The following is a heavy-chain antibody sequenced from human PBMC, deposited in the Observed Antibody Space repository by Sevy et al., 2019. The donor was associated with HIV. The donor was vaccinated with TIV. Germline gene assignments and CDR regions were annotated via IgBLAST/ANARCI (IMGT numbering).Heavy chain of an antibody. CDR3: AKDGPLPPPYSSGWFSGVREGIIDY. CDR2: ISGSGGST. J-gene: IGHJ4*02. V-gene: IGHV3-23*01. Sequence: GGSLRLSCAASGFTFSSYAMSWVRQAPGKGLEWVSAISGSGGSTYYADSVKGRFTISRDHSKNTLYLQMNSLRAEATAVYYCAKDGPLPPPYSSGWFSGVREGIIDYWGQGTLVTVSS. D-gene: IGHD6-19*01. CDR1: GFTFSSYA.